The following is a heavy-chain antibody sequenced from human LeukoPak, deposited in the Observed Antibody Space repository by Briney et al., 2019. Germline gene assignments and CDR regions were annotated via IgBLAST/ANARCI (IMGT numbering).Heavy chain of an antibody. J-gene: IGHJ4*02. D-gene: IGHD3-22*01. Sequence: SETLSLTCSVSGGSISIYYWSWVRQPPGKGLEWIGYIYNSGSTNYNPSLKSRVTISVDTSKNQFSLKLTSVTAADTAVYYCATGITMIVVVPIGYWGQGTLVTVSS. CDR3: ATGITMIVVVPIGY. CDR1: GGSISIYY. CDR2: IYNSGST. V-gene: IGHV4-59*01.